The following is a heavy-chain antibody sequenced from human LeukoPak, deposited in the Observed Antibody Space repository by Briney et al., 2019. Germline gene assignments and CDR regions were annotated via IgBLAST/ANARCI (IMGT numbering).Heavy chain of an antibody. J-gene: IGHJ3*02. Sequence: GASVKVSCKASGYTFTGYYMLWVRQAPGQGLEWMGWINPNSGGTNYAQKFQGRVTMTRDTSISTAYMELSRLRSDDTAVYYCASSVSARPVRGAFDIWGQGTMVTVSS. CDR2: INPNSGGT. V-gene: IGHV1-2*02. CDR3: ASSVSARPVRGAFDI. CDR1: GYTFTGYY. D-gene: IGHD1-14*01.